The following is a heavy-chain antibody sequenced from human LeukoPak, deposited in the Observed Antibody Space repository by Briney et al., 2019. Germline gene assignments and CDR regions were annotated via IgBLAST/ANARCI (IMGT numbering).Heavy chain of an antibody. J-gene: IGHJ6*02. CDR2: FDHEDGET. CDR3: ATVSELGGYYYGMDV. Sequence: ASVSVSCKVSEYTLTELSMHWVRQAPGKGLEWRGGFDHEDGETIYAQKFQGRVTMTEDTSTDTAYMELSGLRSEDTAVYYCATVSELGGYYYGMDVWGQGTTVTVSS. V-gene: IGHV1-24*01. CDR1: EYTLTELS. D-gene: IGHD7-27*01.